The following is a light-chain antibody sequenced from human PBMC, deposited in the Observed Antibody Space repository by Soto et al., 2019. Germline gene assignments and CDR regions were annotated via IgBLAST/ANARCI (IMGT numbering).Light chain of an antibody. CDR2: DAS. V-gene: IGKV1-39*01. Sequence: DIQMTQSPSSLSASVGDRVTITCRASQSISSYLNWYQQKPGKAPKLLIYDASTLESGVPSRFSGSGSGTEFTLTISSLQTDDFATYYCQQRSNWPQLTFGGGTKVDI. CDR3: QQRSNWPQLT. CDR1: QSISSY. J-gene: IGKJ4*01.